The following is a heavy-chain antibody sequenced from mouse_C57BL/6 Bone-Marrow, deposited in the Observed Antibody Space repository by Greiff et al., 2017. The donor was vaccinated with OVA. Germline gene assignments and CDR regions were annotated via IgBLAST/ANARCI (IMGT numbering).Heavy chain of an antibody. Sequence: QVQLQQPGTELVKPGASVKLSCKASGYTFTSYGISWVKQRTGQGLEWIGEIYPRSGNTYYNEKFKGKATLTADKSSSTAYMELRSLTSEDSAVYFCARSGYDSQDCFDYWGQGTTLTVSS. CDR2: IYPRSGNT. CDR1: GYTFTSYG. CDR3: ARSGYDSQDCFDY. J-gene: IGHJ2*01. V-gene: IGHV1-81*01. D-gene: IGHD2-4*01.